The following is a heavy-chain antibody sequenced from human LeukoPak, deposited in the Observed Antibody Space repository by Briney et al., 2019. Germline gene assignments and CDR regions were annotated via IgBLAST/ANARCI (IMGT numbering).Heavy chain of an antibody. Sequence: SETLSLTCTVSGVSISSGSYYWSWIRQPAGKGLEWIGRIYTSGSTNYNPSLKSRVTISVDTSKNQFSLKVSSVSAADTAVYYCARAGGYSGYASNWGQGTLVTVSS. J-gene: IGHJ4*02. CDR3: ARAGGYSGYASN. CDR2: IYTSGST. D-gene: IGHD5-12*01. V-gene: IGHV4-61*02. CDR1: GVSISSGSYY.